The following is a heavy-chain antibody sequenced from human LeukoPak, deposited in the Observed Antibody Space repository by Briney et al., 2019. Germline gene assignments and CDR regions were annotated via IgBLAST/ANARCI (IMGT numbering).Heavy chain of an antibody. Sequence: SVKVSCKASGGTFSSYTISWVRQAPGQGLEWMGRIIPILGIANYAQKFQGRVTVTADKSTSTAYMELSSLRSEDTAVYYCARDQSQITIFGVVSLDVWGKGTTVTVSS. V-gene: IGHV1-69*04. J-gene: IGHJ6*04. CDR1: GGTFSSYT. D-gene: IGHD3-3*01. CDR2: IIPILGIA. CDR3: ARDQSQITIFGVVSLDV.